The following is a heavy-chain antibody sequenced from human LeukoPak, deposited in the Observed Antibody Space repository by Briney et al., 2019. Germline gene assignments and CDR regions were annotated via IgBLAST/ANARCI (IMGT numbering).Heavy chain of an antibody. CDR2: IFTSGST. Sequence: SSETLSLTCTVSGGSISSGRFYWSWIRQPAGKGLEWIGRIFTSGSTNYNPSLKSRVSISVNTSKNQFSLKLSSVTAADTAVYYCARIQVRTAFGGLIVPYYFDYWGQGTLVTVSS. CDR1: GGSISSGRFY. V-gene: IGHV4-61*02. J-gene: IGHJ4*02. D-gene: IGHD3-16*02. CDR3: ARIQVRTAFGGLIVPYYFDY.